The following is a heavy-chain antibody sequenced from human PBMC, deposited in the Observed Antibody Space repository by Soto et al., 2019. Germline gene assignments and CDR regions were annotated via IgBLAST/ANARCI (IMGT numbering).Heavy chain of an antibody. Sequence: SVKVSCKASGYTFTSYAMHWVRQAPGQRLEWVGRINPIVSMSNYAQKFQGRVSMTADKSTSTAYMELRSLRSDDTAMYFCAASYGSGYRAFDYWGQGALVTVSS. CDR2: INPIVSMS. D-gene: IGHD3-10*01. V-gene: IGHV1-69*04. J-gene: IGHJ4*02. CDR1: GYTFTSYA. CDR3: AASYGSGYRAFDY.